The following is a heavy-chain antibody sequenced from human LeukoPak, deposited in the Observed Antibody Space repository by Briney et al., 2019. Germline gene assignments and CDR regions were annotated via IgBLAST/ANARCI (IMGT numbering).Heavy chain of an antibody. J-gene: IGHJ6*02. D-gene: IGHD3-10*01. V-gene: IGHV1-18*01. CDR3: AREASGSGSYYSSYYYGMDV. CDR2: ISPYTGNT. CDR1: GYTFISYG. Sequence: ASVKVSCKASGYTFISYGITWVRQAPGQGLEWMGWISPYTGNTNSARKVQGRVTLTTDISTSTVYMELRSLRSDDTAVYYCAREASGSGSYYSSYYYGMDVWGQGTTVTVSS.